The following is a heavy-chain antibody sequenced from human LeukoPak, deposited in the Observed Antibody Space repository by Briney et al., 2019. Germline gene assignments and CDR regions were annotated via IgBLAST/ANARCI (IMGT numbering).Heavy chain of an antibody. Sequence: SETLSLTCTVSGGSISSYYWSWIRQPAGKGLEWIGRIYTSGSTNYNPSLKSRVTMSVDTSKNQFSLKLSSVTAADTAVYYCARVSSSNWYNERGAFDVWGQGTMVTVSS. CDR3: ARVSSSNWYNERGAFDV. J-gene: IGHJ3*01. D-gene: IGHD6-13*01. CDR1: GGSISSYY. V-gene: IGHV4-4*07. CDR2: IYTSGST.